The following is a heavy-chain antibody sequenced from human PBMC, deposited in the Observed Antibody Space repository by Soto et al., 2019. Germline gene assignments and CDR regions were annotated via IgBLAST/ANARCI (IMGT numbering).Heavy chain of an antibody. CDR3: TRYSYGASEY. J-gene: IGHJ4*02. CDR2: IKSKIDGGTT. D-gene: IGHD5-18*01. CDR1: GFTVSNAW. V-gene: IGHV3-15*01. Sequence: EVQLVESGGGLVKPGGSLRLSCAASGFTVSNAWVSWVRQAPGKGLEWVGRIKSKIDGGTTEYDAPVKGRFTISRDDSKNTLYLQMNSLKTEDTAVYYCTRYSYGASEYWGQGTLVTVSS.